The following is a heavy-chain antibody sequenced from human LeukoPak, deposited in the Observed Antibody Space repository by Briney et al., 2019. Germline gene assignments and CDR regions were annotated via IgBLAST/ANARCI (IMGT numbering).Heavy chain of an antibody. CDR1: GGTFSLYA. Sequence: SVKVSCKASGGTFSLYAIGWVRQAPGQGLEWMGGIIPVYGAANYAQKFQGRVTIATDESTSTAYMELSSLRSEDTAVYYCAREVVPGSGFGAFDIWGQGTMVTVSS. D-gene: IGHD2-2*01. CDR2: IIPVYGAA. CDR3: AREVVPGSGFGAFDI. J-gene: IGHJ3*02. V-gene: IGHV1-69*05.